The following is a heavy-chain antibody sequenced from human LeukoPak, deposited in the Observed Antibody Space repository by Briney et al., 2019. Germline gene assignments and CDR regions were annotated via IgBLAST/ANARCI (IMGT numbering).Heavy chain of an antibody. D-gene: IGHD1-14*01. J-gene: IGHJ4*02. CDR1: GFTFNTQW. CDR3: ATTTHFDY. Sequence: GGSLRLSCAVSGFTFNTQWLSWVRQAPGRGRECVANINEDESEKYYVDSVKGRFSISRDNAKNSLYLQMNSLRAEDTAVYYCATTTHFDYWGQGILVTVSS. CDR2: INEDESEK. V-gene: IGHV3-7*01.